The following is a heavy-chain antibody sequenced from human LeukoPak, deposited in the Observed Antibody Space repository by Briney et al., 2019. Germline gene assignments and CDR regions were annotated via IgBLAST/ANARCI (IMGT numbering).Heavy chain of an antibody. CDR1: GFTFSTYT. V-gene: IGHV3-23*01. CDR3: AIDPNWGTHS. CDR2: IGSSGGGI. J-gene: IGHJ4*02. Sequence: GGSLRLSCAASGFTFSTYTMYWVRHPPGKGLEWVSIIGSSGGGIHYADSVKGRFTISRDNSKNALYLQMNSLKVEDTAVYYCAIDPNWGTHSWGQGVLVTVSS. D-gene: IGHD7-27*01.